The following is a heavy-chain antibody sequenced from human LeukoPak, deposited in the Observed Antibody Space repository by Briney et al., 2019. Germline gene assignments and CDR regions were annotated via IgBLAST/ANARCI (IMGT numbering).Heavy chain of an antibody. CDR3: ARDHADDFWSGYYYNWFDP. CDR2: IYTSGST. CDR1: GGSISSYY. J-gene: IGHJ5*02. V-gene: IGHV4-4*07. D-gene: IGHD3-3*01. Sequence: SETLSLTCTVSGGSISSYYWSWIRQPAGKGLEWIGRIYTSGSTNYNPSLKSRVTMSVDTSKNQFSLKLRSVTAADTAVYYCARDHADDFWSGYYYNWFDPWGQGTLVTVSS.